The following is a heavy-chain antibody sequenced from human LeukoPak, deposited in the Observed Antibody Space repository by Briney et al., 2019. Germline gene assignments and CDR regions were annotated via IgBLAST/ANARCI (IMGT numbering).Heavy chain of an antibody. V-gene: IGHV3-7*03. Sequence: GGPLRLSCAVSGFSINNYWMTWYRQAPGKGLECVAHIKGDASEKHYVDSVKGRFTISRDNAENSLYLQMNSLRAEDTAVYYCAKGTYSGSYYFDYWGQGTLVTVSS. CDR1: GFSINNYW. D-gene: IGHD1-26*01. CDR3: AKGTYSGSYYFDY. CDR2: IKGDASEK. J-gene: IGHJ4*02.